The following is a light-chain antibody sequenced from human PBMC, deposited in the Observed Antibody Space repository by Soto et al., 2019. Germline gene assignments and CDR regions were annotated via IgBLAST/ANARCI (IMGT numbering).Light chain of an antibody. CDR2: DAS. CDR3: QQYSSHYRP. CDR1: QNVNIF. Sequence: DIQMTQSPSSLSASVGDRVTITCRASQNVNIFLAWYQQKPGKAPKLLISDASTLESGVPSRFSGSGSGTEFTLTITGLQTDDSATYYCQQYSSHYRPFGQGTQV. J-gene: IGKJ1*01. V-gene: IGKV1-5*01.